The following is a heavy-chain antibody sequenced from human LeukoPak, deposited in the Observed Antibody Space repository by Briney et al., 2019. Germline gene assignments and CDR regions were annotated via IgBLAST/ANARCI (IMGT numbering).Heavy chain of an antibody. Sequence: SVKVSCKASGGTFSSYATSWVRQAPGQGLEWMGRIIPILGIANYAQKFQGRVTITADESTSTAYMELSSLRSEDTAVYYCAYRITGILTGYYDPLDYWGQGTLVTVSS. D-gene: IGHD3-9*01. V-gene: IGHV1-69*04. CDR3: AYRITGILTGYYDPLDY. CDR2: IIPILGIA. CDR1: GGTFSSYA. J-gene: IGHJ4*02.